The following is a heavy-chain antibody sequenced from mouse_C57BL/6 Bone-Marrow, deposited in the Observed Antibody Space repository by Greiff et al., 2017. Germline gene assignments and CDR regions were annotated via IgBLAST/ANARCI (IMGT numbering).Heavy chain of an antibody. CDR3: ARVAVVAPFDY. CDR1: GFTFSDYY. Sequence: DVHLVESEGGLVQPGSSMKLSCTASGFTFSDYYMAWVRQVPEKGLEWVANINYDGSSTYYLDSLKSRFIISRDNAKNILYLQMSRLKSEDTATYYCARVAVVAPFDYWGQGTTLTVSS. J-gene: IGHJ2*01. D-gene: IGHD1-1*01. CDR2: INYDGSST. V-gene: IGHV5-16*01.